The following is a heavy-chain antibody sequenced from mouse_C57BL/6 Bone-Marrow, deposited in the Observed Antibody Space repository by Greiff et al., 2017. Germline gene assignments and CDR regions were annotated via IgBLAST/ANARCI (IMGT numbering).Heavy chain of an antibody. CDR2: MHPNGGSP. CDR1: GYTFTNYW. D-gene: IGHD2-4*01. V-gene: IGHV1-64*01. J-gene: IGHJ4*01. Sequence: VQLQQPGAELVKPGASVKLSCKASGYTFTNYWMHWVKQRPGQGLEWIGMMHPNGGSPDYNEKFKSEATLSVDKSSRTAYMELSSLTSDDSAVYYCARSYDYGDYTMDYWGQGTSVTVSS. CDR3: ARSYDYGDYTMDY.